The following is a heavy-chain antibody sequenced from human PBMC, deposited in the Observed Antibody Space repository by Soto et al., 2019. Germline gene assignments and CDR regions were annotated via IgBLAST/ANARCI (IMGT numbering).Heavy chain of an antibody. J-gene: IGHJ4*02. D-gene: IGHD2-8*02. Sequence: PGGSLRLSCAASGFTFSSSAMSWVRQAPGKGLEWVSSISSSAARTYYPDSVRGRFTISRDNSKNTLSLQMNSLRAEDAAVYYCAKTLGLVDPFDYWGQGPLVTVSS. CDR1: GFTFSSSA. CDR2: ISSSAART. CDR3: AKTLGLVDPFDY. V-gene: IGHV3-23*01.